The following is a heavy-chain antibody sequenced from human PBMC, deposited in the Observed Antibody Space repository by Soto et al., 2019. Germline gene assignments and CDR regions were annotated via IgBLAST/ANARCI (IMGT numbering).Heavy chain of an antibody. D-gene: IGHD3-3*01. J-gene: IGHJ4*02. CDR3: VRDLHEPLPADVLRVTK. CDR2: ISADGSGT. V-gene: IGHV3-48*03. Sequence: EVQLVESGGGLVQPGGSLTLSCAASGFTFRSYEWNWARQPPGKGLQWISYISADGSGTYYADSVRGRFTISRDNARNSLSLQMNSLRADDTAIYYCVRDLHEPLPADVLRVTKWGQGTQVTVSS. CDR1: GFTFRSYE.